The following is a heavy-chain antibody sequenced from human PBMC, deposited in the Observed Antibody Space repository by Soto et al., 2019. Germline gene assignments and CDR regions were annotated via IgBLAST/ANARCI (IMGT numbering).Heavy chain of an antibody. CDR3: ARATAAGIPDYYYYGMDV. CDR2: ISSSSSYI. J-gene: IGHJ6*02. D-gene: IGHD6-13*01. CDR1: GFTFSSYS. V-gene: IGHV3-21*01. Sequence: GSLRLSCSASGFTFSSYSMNWVRQAPGKGLEWVSSISSSSSYIYYADSVKGRFTISRDNSKNTLYLQMNSLRAEDTAVYYCARATAAGIPDYYYYGMDVWGQGTTVTVSS.